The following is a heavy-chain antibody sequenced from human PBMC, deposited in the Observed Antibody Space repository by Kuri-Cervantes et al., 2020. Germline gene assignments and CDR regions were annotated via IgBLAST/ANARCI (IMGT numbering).Heavy chain of an antibody. J-gene: IGHJ6*03. CDR1: GFTFSSYW. D-gene: IGHD2-2*01. CDR2: IKQDGSEK. Sequence: GGSLRLSCAASGFTFSSYWMSWVRQAPGKGLEWVANIKQDGSEKYYVDSVKGRFTISRDNAKNSLYLQMNSLRAEDTAVYYCAKEGDCSSTSCYRRFYYYYYMDVWGKGTTVTVSS. V-gene: IGHV3-7*05. CDR3: AKEGDCSSTSCYRRFYYYYYMDV.